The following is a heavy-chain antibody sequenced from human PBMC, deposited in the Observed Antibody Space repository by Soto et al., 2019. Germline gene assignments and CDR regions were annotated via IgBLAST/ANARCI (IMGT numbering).Heavy chain of an antibody. D-gene: IGHD3-3*01. CDR3: AKHPGESIFGVVRE. V-gene: IGHV3-23*01. CDR2: IIGSGGSP. Sequence: GGSLRLSCAASGFSFSSYAMSWVRQAPGKGLEWVSGIIGSGGSPYYGDSVKGRFTVSRDNSKNTVYLQMNSLRAEDTAVYYCAKHPGESIFGVVREWGQGTLVTVSS. J-gene: IGHJ4*02. CDR1: GFSFSSYA.